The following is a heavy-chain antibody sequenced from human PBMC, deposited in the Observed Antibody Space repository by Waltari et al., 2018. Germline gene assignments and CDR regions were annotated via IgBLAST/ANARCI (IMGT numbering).Heavy chain of an antibody. CDR2: VNPTGST. CDR1: GGAFDSYY. CDR3: ARGHPRFDYEKSDYYAYWFDP. Sequence: QVELQQWGAGLLRPSETLSLTCSVSGGAFDSYYWTWIRQAPGRGLEWLGEVNPTGSTNYNPSLKSRLSLSVETARNQVSLKMTSVTGADTAMYFCARGHPRFDYEKSDYYAYWFDPWGQGTRSPSPQ. V-gene: IGHV4-34*01. D-gene: IGHD3-22*01. J-gene: IGHJ5*02.